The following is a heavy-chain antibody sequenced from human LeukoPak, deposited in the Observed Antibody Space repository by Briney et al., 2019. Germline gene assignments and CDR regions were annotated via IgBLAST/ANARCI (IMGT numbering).Heavy chain of an antibody. V-gene: IGHV4-59*01. Sequence: SETLSLTCTVSGGSISSYYWSWIRQPPGKGLEWIGYIYYSGSSNYNPSLKSRVIISGDTSKNQVSLKLSSVTAADTAVYYCARRRITMVRGVPNWFDPWGQGTLVTVSS. CDR3: ARRRITMVRGVPNWFDP. D-gene: IGHD3-10*01. CDR1: GGSISSYY. J-gene: IGHJ5*02. CDR2: IYYSGSS.